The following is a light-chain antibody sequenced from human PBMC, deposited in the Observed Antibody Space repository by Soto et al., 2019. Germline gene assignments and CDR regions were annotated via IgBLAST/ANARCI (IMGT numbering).Light chain of an antibody. V-gene: IGKV1-5*01. J-gene: IGKJ1*01. CDR2: DAS. CDR1: QSISSW. Sequence: DIQMTQSPSTLSASVGDRVTITCRASQSISSWLAWYQQKPGKAPKLLIYDASSLESGVPSRFSGSGSGTEFTLTISSLQPDDVATYYCQQYNSYSETYGQGTKVDIK. CDR3: QQYNSYSET.